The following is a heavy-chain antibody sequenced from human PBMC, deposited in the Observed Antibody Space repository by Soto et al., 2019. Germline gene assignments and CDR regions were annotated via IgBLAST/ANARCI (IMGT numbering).Heavy chain of an antibody. CDR1: GFTFSNAW. CDR3: TTESGLLSFGELYKNFDY. J-gene: IGHJ4*02. V-gene: IGHV3-15*01. D-gene: IGHD3-10*01. CDR2: IKSKTDGGTT. Sequence: LRLSCAASGFTFSNAWMSWVRQAPGKGLEWVGRIKSKTDGGTTDYAAPVKGRFTISRDDSKNTLYLQMNSLKTEDTAVYYCTTESGLLSFGELYKNFDYWGQGTLVTVSS.